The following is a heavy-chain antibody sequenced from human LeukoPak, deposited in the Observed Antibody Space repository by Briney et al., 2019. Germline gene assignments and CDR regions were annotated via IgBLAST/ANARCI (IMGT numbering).Heavy chain of an antibody. CDR3: ARVVVVVPAASQYSSSKPNFDY. Sequence: GASVKVSCKASGGTFSSYAISWVRQAPGQGLEWMGWISAYNGNTNYAQKLQGRVTMTTDTSTSTAYMELRSLRSDDTAVYYCARVVVVVPAASQYSSSKPNFDYWGQGTLVTVSS. CDR2: ISAYNGNT. J-gene: IGHJ4*02. D-gene: IGHD2-2*01. CDR1: GGTFSSYA. V-gene: IGHV1-18*01.